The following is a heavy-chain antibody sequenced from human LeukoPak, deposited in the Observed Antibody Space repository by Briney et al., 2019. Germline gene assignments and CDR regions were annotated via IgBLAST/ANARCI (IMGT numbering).Heavy chain of an antibody. CDR1: GFTFSSYS. D-gene: IGHD6-19*01. Sequence: GGSLRLSCAASGFTFSSYSMNWVRQAPGKGLEWVSSISSSSSYIYYADSVKGRFTISRDNSKNTLYLQMNSLRAEDTAVYYCAKDHFGSSGLDYWGQGTLVTVSS. CDR2: ISSSSSYI. CDR3: AKDHFGSSGLDY. J-gene: IGHJ4*02. V-gene: IGHV3-21*04.